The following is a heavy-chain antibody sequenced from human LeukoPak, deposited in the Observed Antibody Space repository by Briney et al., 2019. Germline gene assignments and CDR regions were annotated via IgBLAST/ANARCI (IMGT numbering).Heavy chain of an antibody. CDR1: EFTFSTYA. Sequence: GRSLRLSCVASEFTFSTYAMHWVRQAPGEGLEWVAAISYDGTNKYYADSVKGRFTISRDNSKNTMYLQMSSLRAEDTAVYYCARDLGCGLSCYSYRDSWGQGTLVTVSS. V-gene: IGHV3-30*04. CDR3: ARDLGCGLSCYSYRDS. J-gene: IGHJ4*02. CDR2: ISYDGTNK. D-gene: IGHD2-21*02.